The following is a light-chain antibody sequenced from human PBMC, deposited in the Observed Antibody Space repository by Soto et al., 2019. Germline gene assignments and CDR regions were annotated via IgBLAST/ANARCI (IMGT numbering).Light chain of an antibody. J-gene: IGLJ3*02. CDR2: DNN. V-gene: IGLV1-51*01. CDR1: SSNIGNNY. CDR3: GTWDSSLSVWV. Sequence: QSVLTQPPSVSAAPGQKVTISCSGSSSNIGNNYVSWYQQLPGTAPKLLIYDNNKRPSGIPDRFSGSKSGTSATLGITGLQTGDEADYYCGTWDSSLSVWVCGGGTKVTVL.